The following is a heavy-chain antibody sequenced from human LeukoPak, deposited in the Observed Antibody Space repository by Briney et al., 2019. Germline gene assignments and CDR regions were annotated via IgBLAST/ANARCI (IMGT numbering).Heavy chain of an antibody. CDR1: GFTFSSYS. D-gene: IGHD6-19*01. CDR2: ISSSSSYI. Sequence: GGSLRLSCAASGFTFSSYSMNWVRQAPGKGLDWVSSISSSSSYIYYADSVKGRFTISRDNAKNSLYLQMNSLRAEDTAVYYCARATTEQWLVEWGQGTLVTVSS. CDR3: ARATTEQWLVE. V-gene: IGHV3-21*01. J-gene: IGHJ4*02.